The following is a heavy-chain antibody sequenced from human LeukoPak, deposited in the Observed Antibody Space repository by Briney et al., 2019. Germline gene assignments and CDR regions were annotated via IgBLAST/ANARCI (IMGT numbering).Heavy chain of an antibody. CDR1: GFTFSSYG. V-gene: IGHV3-30*02. D-gene: IGHD3-10*01. CDR2: IRYDGSNK. Sequence: GGSLRLSCAASGFTFSSYGMHWVRQAPGKGLEWVAFIRYDGSNKYYADSVKGRFTISRDNSKNTLYLQMNSMRAEDTAVYYCAKDFLLYGHIDYWGQGTLVTVSS. CDR3: AKDFLLYGHIDY. J-gene: IGHJ4*02.